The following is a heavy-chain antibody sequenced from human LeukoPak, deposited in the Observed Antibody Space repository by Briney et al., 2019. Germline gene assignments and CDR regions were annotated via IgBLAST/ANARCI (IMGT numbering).Heavy chain of an antibody. Sequence: SETLSLTCTVSGYSISSGFYWGWIRQPPGKGLEWIGSIYHSGSTYYNPSLKSRVTISVDTSKNQFSLKLSSVTAADTAVYYCARDRDFRAAYFDYWGQGTLVTVSS. J-gene: IGHJ4*02. CDR1: GYSISSGFY. CDR2: IYHSGST. CDR3: ARDRDFRAAYFDY. D-gene: IGHD3-3*01. V-gene: IGHV4-38-2*02.